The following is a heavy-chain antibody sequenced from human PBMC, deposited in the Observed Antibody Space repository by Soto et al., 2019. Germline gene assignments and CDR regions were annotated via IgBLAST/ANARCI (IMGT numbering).Heavy chain of an antibody. CDR3: AKDRVGGTFYTPLGF. D-gene: IGHD1-7*01. CDR2: ITYDGSFQ. Sequence: GGSLRLSCQASGFNFDNYSMHWVRQAPGKGLEWVAVITYDGSFQYYADSVKGRFTISRDNSKNTLFLHLNTLKPEDTAVYHCAKDRVGGTFYTPLGFWGQGTLVTVSS. CDR1: GFNFDNYS. J-gene: IGHJ4*02. V-gene: IGHV3-30*18.